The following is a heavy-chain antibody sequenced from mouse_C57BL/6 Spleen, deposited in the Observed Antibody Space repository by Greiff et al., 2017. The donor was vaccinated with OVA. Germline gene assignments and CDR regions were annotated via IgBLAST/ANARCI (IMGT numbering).Heavy chain of an antibody. V-gene: IGHV5-17*01. D-gene: IGHD2-4*01. Sequence: EVKLVESGGGLVKPGGSLKLSCAASGFTFSDYGMHWVRQAPEKGLEWVAYISSGSSTIYYADTVKGRFTISRDNAKNTLFLQMTSLRSEDTAMYYCARNCIYYDYGAMDYWGQGTSVTVSS. J-gene: IGHJ4*01. CDR3: ARNCIYYDYGAMDY. CDR1: GFTFSDYG. CDR2: ISSGSSTI.